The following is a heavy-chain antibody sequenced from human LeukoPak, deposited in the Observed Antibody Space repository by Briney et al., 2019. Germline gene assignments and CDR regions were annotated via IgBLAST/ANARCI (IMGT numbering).Heavy chain of an antibody. CDR1: GFTFSSYS. J-gene: IGHJ6*03. D-gene: IGHD4-11*01. CDR3: ARDTTVTTRYYYYMDV. Sequence: GGSLRLSCAASGFTFSSYSMNWVRQAPGKGLEWVSSISSSSSYIYYADSVKGRFTISRDNAKNSLYLKMNSLRAEDTAVYYCARDTTVTTRYYYYMDVWGKGTTVTVSS. CDR2: ISSSSSYI. V-gene: IGHV3-21*01.